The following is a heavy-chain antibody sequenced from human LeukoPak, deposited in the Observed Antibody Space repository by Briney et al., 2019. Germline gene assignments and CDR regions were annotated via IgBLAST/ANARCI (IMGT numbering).Heavy chain of an antibody. CDR2: IIPILGIA. D-gene: IGHD3-22*01. CDR3: ARDIWDSDYYDSSGRYPFDY. J-gene: IGHJ4*02. CDR1: GGTFSSYA. V-gene: IGHV1-69*04. Sequence: GASVKVSCKASGGTFSSYAISWVRQAPGQGLEWMGRIIPILGIANYAQKFQGRVTITADKSTSTAYMELSSLRSEDTAVYYCARDIWDSDYYDSSGRYPFDYWGQGTLVTVSS.